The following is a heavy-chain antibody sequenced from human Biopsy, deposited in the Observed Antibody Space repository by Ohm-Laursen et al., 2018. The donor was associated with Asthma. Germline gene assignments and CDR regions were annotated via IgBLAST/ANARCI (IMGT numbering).Heavy chain of an antibody. CDR2: IFYSGAT. CDR3: ARGDSSNWLHYYFDY. J-gene: IGHJ4*02. CDR1: GGSVSSDKYY. D-gene: IGHD3-22*01. V-gene: IGHV4-61*01. Sequence: SETLSLTCSVSGGSVSSDKYYWSWIRQPPGKGLEWIAYIFYSGATNYNPALKSRVAQSIDTSKSQFSLRLNSLSAADTAVYYCARGDSSNWLHYYFDYWGQGTLVTVSS.